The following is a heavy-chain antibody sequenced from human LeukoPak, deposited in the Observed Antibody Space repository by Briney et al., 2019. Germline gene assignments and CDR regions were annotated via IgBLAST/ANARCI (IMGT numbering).Heavy chain of an antibody. CDR1: GFTVSSNY. J-gene: IGHJ6*02. Sequence: PGGSLRLSCAASGFTVSSNYMSWVRQAPGKGLEWVSVIYSGGSTYYADSVKGRFTISRDNSKNTLYLQMNSLRAEDTAVYYCARDLIREQLEGYYYYGMDVWGQGTTVTASS. V-gene: IGHV3-53*01. D-gene: IGHD6-6*01. CDR2: IYSGGST. CDR3: ARDLIREQLEGYYYYGMDV.